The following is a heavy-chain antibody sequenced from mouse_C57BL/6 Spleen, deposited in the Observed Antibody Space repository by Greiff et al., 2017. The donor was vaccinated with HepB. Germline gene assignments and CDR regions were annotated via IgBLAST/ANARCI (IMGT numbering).Heavy chain of an antibody. CDR1: GYTFTDYE. J-gene: IGHJ2*01. Sequence: VQLQQSGAELVRPGASVTLSCKASGYTFTDYEMHWVKQTPVHGLEWIGAIDPETGGTAYNQKFKGKAILTADKSSSTAYMELRSLTSEDSAVYYCTDGVYYGSSYFDYWGQGTTLTVSS. CDR3: TDGVYYGSSYFDY. D-gene: IGHD1-1*01. V-gene: IGHV1-15*01. CDR2: IDPETGGT.